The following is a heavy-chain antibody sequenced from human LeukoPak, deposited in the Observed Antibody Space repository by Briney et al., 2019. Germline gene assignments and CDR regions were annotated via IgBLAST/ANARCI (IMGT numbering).Heavy chain of an antibody. CDR3: ARETRLPHNDILINRRAFDI. CDR1: GFTFSSYA. D-gene: IGHD3-9*01. Sequence: GGSLRLSCAASGFTFSSYAMSWVRQAPGKGLEWVAVISNDGHFKYYADSVKGRFTISRDNSKSTLFLQMNSLTIEDTAVYYCARETRLPHNDILINRRAFDIWGQGTILTVSS. V-gene: IGHV3-30-3*01. J-gene: IGHJ3*02. CDR2: ISNDGHFK.